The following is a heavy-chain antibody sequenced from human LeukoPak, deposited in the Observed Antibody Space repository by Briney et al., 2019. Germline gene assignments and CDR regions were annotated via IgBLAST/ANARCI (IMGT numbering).Heavy chain of an antibody. CDR1: GFTFNRYA. D-gene: IGHD1-14*01. CDR3: AKPARTDAFDI. Sequence: PGGSLRLSCAASGFTFNRYAMTWVRQAPGKGLEWVSTLSGSGFTTYYADSVKGRFTISRDNAKNSLYLQMNSLRAEDTAVYYCAKPARTDAFDIWGQGTMVTVSS. V-gene: IGHV3-23*01. CDR2: LSGSGFTT. J-gene: IGHJ3*02.